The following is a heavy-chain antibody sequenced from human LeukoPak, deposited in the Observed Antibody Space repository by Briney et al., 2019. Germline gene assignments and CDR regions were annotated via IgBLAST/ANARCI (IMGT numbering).Heavy chain of an antibody. J-gene: IGHJ5*02. Sequence: SETLSLTCTVSGGSISSSSYYWGWIRQPPGKGLEWIGSIYYSGSTYYNPSLKSRVTISVDTSKNQFSLKLSSVTAADTAVYYCARVLRFSTGFDPWGQGTLVTVSS. CDR2: IYYSGST. V-gene: IGHV4-39*01. CDR1: GGSISSSSYY. CDR3: ARVLRFSTGFDP. D-gene: IGHD3-3*01.